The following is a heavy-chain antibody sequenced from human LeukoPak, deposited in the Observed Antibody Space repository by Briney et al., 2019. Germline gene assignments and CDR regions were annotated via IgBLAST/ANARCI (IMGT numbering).Heavy chain of an antibody. V-gene: IGHV1-2*02. CDR3: AREGDYDFWSGYLYYMDV. J-gene: IGHJ6*03. Sequence: TGGSLRLSCAASGFTFSSYGMHWVRQAPGQGLEWMGWINPNSGGTNYAQKFQGRVTMTRDTSISTAYMELSRLKSDDTAVYYCAREGDYDFWSGYLYYMDVWGKGTTVTVSS. CDR2: INPNSGGT. D-gene: IGHD3-3*01. CDR1: GFTFSSYG.